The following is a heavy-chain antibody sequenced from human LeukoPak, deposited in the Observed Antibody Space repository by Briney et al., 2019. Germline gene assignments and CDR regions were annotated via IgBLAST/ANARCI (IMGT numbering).Heavy chain of an antibody. D-gene: IGHD1-26*01. CDR1: GYTFTGYY. V-gene: IGHV1-2*04. CDR2: INPNNGGT. Sequence: ASVKVSCKASGYTFTGYYMHWVRQAPGQGLEWMGWINPNNGGTNYAQKFQGWVTMTRDTSISTAYMELSRLRSDDTAVYYCAVGIVGATNYFDYWGQGTLVTVSS. J-gene: IGHJ4*02. CDR3: AVGIVGATNYFDY.